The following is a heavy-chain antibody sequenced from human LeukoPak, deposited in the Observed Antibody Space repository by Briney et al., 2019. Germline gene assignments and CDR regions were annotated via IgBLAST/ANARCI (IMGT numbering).Heavy chain of an antibody. CDR1: GYRLAGYY. Sequence: ASVKVSCKASGYRLAGYYIHWVRQAPGQMLECIRWINPNYGGTNYAQKFQGRVTMTRETSISTAYMELRGLKFDDTALYYCVRGTSRPGDWFDHWGQGTLVNVSS. CDR3: VRGTSRPGDWFDH. J-gene: IGHJ5*02. CDR2: INPNYGGT. D-gene: IGHD6-6*01. V-gene: IGHV1-2*02.